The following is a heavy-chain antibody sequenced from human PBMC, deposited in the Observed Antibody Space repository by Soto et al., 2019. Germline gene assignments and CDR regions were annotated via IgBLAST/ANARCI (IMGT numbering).Heavy chain of an antibody. Sequence: GGSLRLSCAASGFTFRSYGMHWVRQAPGKGLEWVAVISYDGGNKYYADSVKGRLTISRDNSKNTLHLQMNSLRPEDTAVYYCAKNRPYFDTSGPVDYWGQGTLVTVSS. D-gene: IGHD3-22*01. CDR3: AKNRPYFDTSGPVDY. J-gene: IGHJ4*02. V-gene: IGHV3-30*18. CDR1: GFTFRSYG. CDR2: ISYDGGNK.